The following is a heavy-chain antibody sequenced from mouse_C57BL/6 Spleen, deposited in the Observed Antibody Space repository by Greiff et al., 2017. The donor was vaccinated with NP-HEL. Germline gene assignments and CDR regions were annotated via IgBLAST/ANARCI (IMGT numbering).Heavy chain of an antibody. CDR3: ARSGFTTVVAKEAWFAY. Sequence: VQLKESGPELVKPGASVKISCKASGYSFTGYYMNWVKQSPEKSLEWIGEINPSTGGTTYNQKFKAKATLTVDKSSSTAYMQLKSLTSEDSAVYYCARSGFTTVVAKEAWFAYWGQGTLVTVSA. V-gene: IGHV1-42*01. J-gene: IGHJ3*01. D-gene: IGHD1-1*01. CDR2: INPSTGGT. CDR1: GYSFTGYY.